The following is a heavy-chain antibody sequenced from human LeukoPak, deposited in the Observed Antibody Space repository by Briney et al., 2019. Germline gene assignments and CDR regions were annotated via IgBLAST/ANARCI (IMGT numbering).Heavy chain of an antibody. CDR1: GGSFSGYY. V-gene: IGHV4-34*01. CDR2: INHSGST. Sequence: SETLSLTCAVYGGSFSGYYWSWIRQPPGKGLEWIGEINHSGSTNYNPSLKSRVTISVDTPKNQFSLKLSSVTAADTAVYYCARASPRHYYYGMDVWGQGTTVTVSS. J-gene: IGHJ6*02. CDR3: ARASPRHYYYGMDV.